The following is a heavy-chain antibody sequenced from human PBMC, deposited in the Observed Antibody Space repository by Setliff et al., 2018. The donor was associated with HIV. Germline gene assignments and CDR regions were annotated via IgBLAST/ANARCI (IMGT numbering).Heavy chain of an antibody. CDR2: IKQDGSET. D-gene: IGHD1-26*01. CDR3: ARTRPGSYYDF. J-gene: IGHJ4*02. Sequence: GGSLRLSCAASGFTFSSNWMGWVRQAPGKGLQWVANIKQDGSETYYVDSVKGRFTISRDNAKNSLYLLMNSLRAEDTAVYYCARTRPGSYYDFWGQGTLVTVSS. V-gene: IGHV3-7*01. CDR1: GFTFSSNW.